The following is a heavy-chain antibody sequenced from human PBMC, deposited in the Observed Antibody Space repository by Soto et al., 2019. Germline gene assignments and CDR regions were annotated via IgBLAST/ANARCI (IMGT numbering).Heavy chain of an antibody. Sequence: QVQLQESGPGLVKPSETLSLTCTVSGGSISSYYWSWIRQPPGKGLEWIGYIYYSGSTNYNPSLKSRVTIAVDPSKNQFTLKLSSVTAADTAVYYCARSGYLAARQGDFDYWGQGTLVTVSS. CDR1: GGSISSYY. CDR3: ARSGYLAARQGDFDY. J-gene: IGHJ4*02. CDR2: IYYSGST. D-gene: IGHD6-6*01. V-gene: IGHV4-59*01.